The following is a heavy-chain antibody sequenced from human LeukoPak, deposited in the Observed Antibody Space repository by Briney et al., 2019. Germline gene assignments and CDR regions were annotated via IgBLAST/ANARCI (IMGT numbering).Heavy chain of an antibody. V-gene: IGHV1-2*02. D-gene: IGHD1-26*01. CDR3: ARDGIVGAHDAFDI. CDR2: INPNSGGT. Sequence: ASVKVSCKASGYTFTGYYMHWVRQAPGQGLEWMGWINPNSGGTNYAQKFQGRVTMTRDTSISTAYMELSRLRSDDTAVYYCARDGIVGAHDAFDIWGQGTMVTVSS. J-gene: IGHJ3*02. CDR1: GYTFTGYY.